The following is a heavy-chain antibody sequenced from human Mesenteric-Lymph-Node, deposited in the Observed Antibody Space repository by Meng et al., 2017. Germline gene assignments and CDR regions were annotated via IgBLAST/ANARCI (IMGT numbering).Heavy chain of an antibody. CDR1: GDSVSSSRFG. Sequence: LVKPSQTLSLTCAISGDSVSSSRFGWNWIRQSPSRGLEWLGRTYYKSKWYNDYAESVKSRIAINPDTSKNQFSLQLNSVTPEDTAVYYCARDPAAFDFWGQGILVTVSS. D-gene: IGHD6-25*01. J-gene: IGHJ4*02. V-gene: IGHV6-1*01. CDR2: TYYKSKWYN. CDR3: ARDPAAFDF.